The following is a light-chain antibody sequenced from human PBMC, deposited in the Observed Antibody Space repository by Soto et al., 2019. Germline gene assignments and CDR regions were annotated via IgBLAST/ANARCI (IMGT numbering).Light chain of an antibody. CDR1: SSDVGAYNY. J-gene: IGLJ1*01. CDR2: EVS. Sequence: QSALTQPPSASGSPGQSVTISCTGTSSDVGAYNYVSWYQQHPGKAPKLMIYEVSKRPSGVPDRFSASKSGNTASLTVSGLQADDEADYYCSSHGGSNNFYVFGTGTKVTVL. V-gene: IGLV2-8*01. CDR3: SSHGGSNNFYV.